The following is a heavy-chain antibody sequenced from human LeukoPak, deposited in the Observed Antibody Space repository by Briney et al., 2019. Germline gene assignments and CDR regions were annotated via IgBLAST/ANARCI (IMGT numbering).Heavy chain of an antibody. CDR3: ATWIYCSGGSCYPSSFFG. CDR1: GYTLTELS. CDR2: FDPEDGET. Sequence: ASVKVSCKVSGYTLTELSMHWVRQAPGKGLEWMGGFDPEDGETIYAQKFQGRVTMTEDTSTDTAYMELSSLRSEDTAVYYCATWIYCSGGSCYPSSFFGWGPGTLVTVSS. V-gene: IGHV1-24*01. D-gene: IGHD2-15*01. J-gene: IGHJ4*02.